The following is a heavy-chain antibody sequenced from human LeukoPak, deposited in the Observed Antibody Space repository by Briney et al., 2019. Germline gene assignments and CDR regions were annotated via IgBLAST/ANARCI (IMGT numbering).Heavy chain of an antibody. Sequence: GGSLRLSCAASGFTFSIYEMNWVRRAPERGREGVSYISSSGSTIYYTDSVEGRFTISRDNAKNALYLQINSLRAEDTAVYYCARYCSSTSCYTGIMSYYGMDVWGQGTTVTVSS. CDR2: ISSSGSTI. CDR3: ARYCSSTSCYTGIMSYYGMDV. CDR1: GFTFSIYE. J-gene: IGHJ6*02. D-gene: IGHD2-2*02. V-gene: IGHV3-48*03.